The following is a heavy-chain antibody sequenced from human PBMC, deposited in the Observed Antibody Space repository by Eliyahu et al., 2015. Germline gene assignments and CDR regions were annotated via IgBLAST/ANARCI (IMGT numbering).Heavy chain of an antibody. V-gene: IGHV4-4*09. CDR2: IYTSGST. Sequence: QVQLQESGPGLVKPSETLSLTCTVXGGSISSYYWSWIRQPPGKGLEWIGYIYTSGSTNYNPSLKSRVTISVDTSKNQFSLKLSSVTAADTAVYYCARTSIYYYYGMDVWGQRNHGHRLL. CDR3: ARTSIYYYYGMDV. D-gene: IGHD6-6*01. J-gene: IGHJ6*04. CDR1: GGSISSYY.